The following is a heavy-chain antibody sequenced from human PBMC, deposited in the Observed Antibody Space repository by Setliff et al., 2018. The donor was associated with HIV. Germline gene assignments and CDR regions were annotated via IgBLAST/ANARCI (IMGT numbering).Heavy chain of an antibody. D-gene: IGHD1-26*01. CDR2: IDDRGHT. J-gene: IGHJ4*02. CDR3: ARSTPSVSYISEH. V-gene: IGHV4-59*01. CDR1: GVSISDYY. Sequence: SETLSLTCTVSGVSISDYYWSWIRQPPGKGLEWIGYIDDRGHTNYSPSLKSRVTISVDTSKNHFYLELNSVTAADTAVYYCARSTPSVSYISEHWGQGTLVTVSS.